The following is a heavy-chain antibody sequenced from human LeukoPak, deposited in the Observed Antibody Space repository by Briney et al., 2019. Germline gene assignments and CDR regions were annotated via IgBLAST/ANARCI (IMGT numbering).Heavy chain of an antibody. CDR2: IIPIFGTA. J-gene: IGHJ4*02. CDR3: ARGKDDSSWTLNFDY. Sequence: SVKVSCKASGGTFSSYAISWVRQAPGQGLEWMGGIIPIFGTANYAQTFQGRVTITADESTSTAYMELSSLRSEDTAVYYCARGKDDSSWTLNFDYWGQGTLVTVSS. V-gene: IGHV1-69*13. D-gene: IGHD6-13*01. CDR1: GGTFSSYA.